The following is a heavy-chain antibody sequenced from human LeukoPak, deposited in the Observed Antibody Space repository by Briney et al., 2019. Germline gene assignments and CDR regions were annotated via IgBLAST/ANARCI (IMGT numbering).Heavy chain of an antibody. CDR2: ISGSGDST. CDR1: GFTFSTYA. J-gene: IGHJ4*02. D-gene: IGHD6-19*01. CDR3: AKGYSSGWSGFSAFDY. V-gene: IGHV3-23*01. Sequence: GGSLRLSCAASGFTFSTYAMSWVRQAPGKGLEWVSAISGSGDSTYYADSVKGRFTISRDNSKNTLYLQVNSLRAEDTAVYYCAKGYSSGWSGFSAFDYWGQGTLVTVSS.